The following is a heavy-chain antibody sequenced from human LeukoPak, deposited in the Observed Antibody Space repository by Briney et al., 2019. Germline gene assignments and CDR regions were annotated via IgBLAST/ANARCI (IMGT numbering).Heavy chain of an antibody. D-gene: IGHD2-15*01. V-gene: IGHV3-74*01. CDR2: ISGDGRNI. Sequence: PRGSLRLSCVASGFTFSSYWMHWVRQDPRKGLVWVSRISGDGRNINYADSVRGRFTISRDNAKNTLYLQMNSLRAEDTAVYYCAGEGRLRPSHIDYWGQGTLVTVSS. CDR1: GFTFSSYW. J-gene: IGHJ4*02. CDR3: AGEGRLRPSHIDY.